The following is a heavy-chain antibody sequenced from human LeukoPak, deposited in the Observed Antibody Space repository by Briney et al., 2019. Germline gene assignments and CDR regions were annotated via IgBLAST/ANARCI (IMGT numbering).Heavy chain of an antibody. Sequence: GGSLRLSCAASGFTVSSNYMSWVRQAPGKGLEWVSVIYSGGSTYYAASSEGRLTISRGNSNNTPHLQQNSLMGEDTAVVYCGRDSHGAFDYWGQGTLVTVSS. CDR1: GFTVSSNY. D-gene: IGHD3-10*01. J-gene: IGHJ4*02. CDR3: GRDSHGAFDY. V-gene: IGHV3-53*01. CDR2: IYSGGST.